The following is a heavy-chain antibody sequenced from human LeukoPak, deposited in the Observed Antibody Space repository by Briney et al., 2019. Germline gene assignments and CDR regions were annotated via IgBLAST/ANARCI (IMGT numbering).Heavy chain of an antibody. CDR2: IYHTGIT. V-gene: IGHV4-31*03. Sequence: SETLSLTCTVSGGSIGSGTHYYNWIRQHPGKGLEWIGYIYHTGITSYNPSLKGRVIMSVDTSMNQVFLRLSSLTAADTAVYYCARTNFDYGDYLFDPWGQGTLVTVSS. J-gene: IGHJ5*02. D-gene: IGHD4-17*01. CDR3: ARTNFDYGDYLFDP. CDR1: GGSIGSGTHY.